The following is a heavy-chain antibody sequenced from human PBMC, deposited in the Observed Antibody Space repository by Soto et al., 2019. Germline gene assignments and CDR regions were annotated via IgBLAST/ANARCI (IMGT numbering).Heavy chain of an antibody. V-gene: IGHV4-59*01. CDR1: GAPITINY. CDR3: AIDAGGHSDH. D-gene: IGHD2-21*01. CDR2: IYYSGST. J-gene: IGHJ4*01. Sequence: QVQVRESGPGLVKPAETLSLTCTVSGAPITINYWSWIRQAPGKGLEWIGYIYYSGSTTYNPTLKSRVTMSADTSTDPFSLKLNSVTAADTAVYYCAIDAGGHSDHWGPGSVVTVSS.